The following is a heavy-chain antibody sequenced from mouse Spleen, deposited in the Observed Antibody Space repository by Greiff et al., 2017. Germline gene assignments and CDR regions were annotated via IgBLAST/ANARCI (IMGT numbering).Heavy chain of an antibody. Sequence: VKLQQSGAELVRPGTSVKVSRKASGYAFTNYLIEWVKQRPGQGLEWIGVINPGSGGTNYNEKFKGKATLTADKSSSTAYMQLSSLTSEDSAVYFCAREGKPFAYWGQGTLVTVSA. V-gene: IGHV1-54*01. D-gene: IGHD2-1*01. J-gene: IGHJ3*01. CDR1: GYAFTNYL. CDR2: INPGSGGT. CDR3: AREGKPFAY.